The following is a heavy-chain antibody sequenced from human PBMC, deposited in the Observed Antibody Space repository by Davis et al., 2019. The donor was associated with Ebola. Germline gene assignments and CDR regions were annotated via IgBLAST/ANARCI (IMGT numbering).Heavy chain of an antibody. J-gene: IGHJ6*02. V-gene: IGHV1-69*06. Sequence: SVKVSCKASGGTFSSYAISWVRQAPGQGLEWMGGIIPIFGTANYAQKFQGRVTITADKSTSTAYMELSSLRSEDTAVYYCARGKIVVVPAAVVHYYGMDVWGQGTTVTVSS. CDR1: GGTFSSYA. CDR2: IIPIFGTA. D-gene: IGHD2-2*01. CDR3: ARGKIVVVPAAVVHYYGMDV.